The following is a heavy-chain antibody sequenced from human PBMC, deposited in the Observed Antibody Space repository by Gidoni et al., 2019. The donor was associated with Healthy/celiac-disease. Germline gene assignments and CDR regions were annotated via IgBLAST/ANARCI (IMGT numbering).Heavy chain of an antibody. J-gene: IGHJ4*02. D-gene: IGHD4-17*01. CDR3: AGYGEGGTDPFDY. V-gene: IGHV1-69*12. CDR2: IIPIFGTA. CDR1: GGTFSSYA. Sequence: QVQLVQSGAEVKKPGSSVQVSCKAYGGTFSSYAISWVRQAPGQGLEWMGGIIPIFGTANYAQKFQGRVTITADESTSTAYMELSSLRSEDTAVYYCAGYGEGGTDPFDYWGQGTLVTVSS.